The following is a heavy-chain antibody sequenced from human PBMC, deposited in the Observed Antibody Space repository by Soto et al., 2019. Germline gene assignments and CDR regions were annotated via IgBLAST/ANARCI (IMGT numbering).Heavy chain of an antibody. CDR3: SKGRLSFDF. V-gene: IGHV3-23*01. Sequence: PXVSLSLSCAASGFIFSNYAMNWVRQAPGKGLEWVSFVSANADGTFYADSVKGRFSISRDNSKNTLYLQMNNLRAEDTAIYYCSKGRLSFDFWGQGTLVTVSS. CDR1: GFIFSNYA. CDR2: VSANADGT. J-gene: IGHJ4*02.